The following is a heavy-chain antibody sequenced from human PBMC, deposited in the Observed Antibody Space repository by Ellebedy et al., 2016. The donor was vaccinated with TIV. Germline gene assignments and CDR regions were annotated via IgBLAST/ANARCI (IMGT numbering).Heavy chain of an antibody. CDR2: ISGSGGST. CDR1: GFTFSSYA. V-gene: IGHV3-23*01. CDR3: AKDSFYYGHAFDI. Sequence: GESLKISCAASGFTFSSYAMSWVRQAPGKGLEWVSAISGSGGSTYYADSVKGRFTISRDNSKNTLYLQMNSLRAEDTAVYYCAKDSFYYGHAFDIWGQGTMVTVSS. J-gene: IGHJ3*02. D-gene: IGHD3-10*01.